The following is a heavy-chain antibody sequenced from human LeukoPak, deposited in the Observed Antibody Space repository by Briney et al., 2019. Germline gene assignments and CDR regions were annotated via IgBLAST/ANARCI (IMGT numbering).Heavy chain of an antibody. Sequence: GGSLRLSCAASGFTFSSYGMHWVRQAPGKGLEWVAVIWYDGSNKYYADSVKGRFTISRDNSKNTLYLQMNSLRAEDTAVYYCAKDPDYYGSGSSGDYWGQGTLVTVSS. CDR1: GFTFSSYG. CDR3: AKDPDYYGSGSSGDY. V-gene: IGHV3-33*06. CDR2: IWYDGSNK. J-gene: IGHJ4*02. D-gene: IGHD3-10*01.